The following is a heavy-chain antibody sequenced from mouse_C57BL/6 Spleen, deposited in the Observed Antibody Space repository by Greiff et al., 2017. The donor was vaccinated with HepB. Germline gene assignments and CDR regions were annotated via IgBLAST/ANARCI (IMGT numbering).Heavy chain of an antibody. CDR1: GYTFTSYW. Sequence: QVQLQQPGAELVKPGASVKLSCKASGYTFTSYWMHWVKQRPGQGLEWIGMIHPNSGSTNYNEKFKSKATLTVDKSSSTAYMQLSSLTSEDPAVYYCARSGEAWFAYWGQGTLVTVSA. V-gene: IGHV1-64*01. CDR3: ARSGEAWFAY. D-gene: IGHD3-1*01. J-gene: IGHJ3*01. CDR2: IHPNSGST.